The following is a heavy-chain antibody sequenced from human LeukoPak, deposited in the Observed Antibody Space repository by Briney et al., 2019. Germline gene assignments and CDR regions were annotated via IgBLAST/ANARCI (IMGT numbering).Heavy chain of an antibody. CDR3: AKLPRITMIVVVISPFDY. CDR2: ISGSGGST. J-gene: IGHJ4*02. CDR1: GFTFSSYA. Sequence: GGSLRLSCAASGFTFSSYAMSWVRQAPGKGLEWVSAISGSGGSTYYADSVKGRFTISRDNSKNTLYLQMNSLRAEDTAVYYCAKLPRITMIVVVISPFDYWGQRTLVTVSS. V-gene: IGHV3-23*01. D-gene: IGHD3-22*01.